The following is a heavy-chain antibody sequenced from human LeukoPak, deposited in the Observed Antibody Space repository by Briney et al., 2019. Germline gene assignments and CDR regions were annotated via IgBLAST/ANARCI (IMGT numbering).Heavy chain of an antibody. CDR2: IKQDGSDS. V-gene: IGHV3-7*02. Sequence: GGSLRLSCAASGFTFSSYWMSWVRQAPGRGLEWLANIKQDGSDSYYVASVKGRFTLSRDNAKNSLYLQMNSLRAEDTAVYYCAITNLVWGVIIDRFDYWGPGTLVTVSS. CDR3: AITNLVWGVIIDRFDY. D-gene: IGHD3-10*01. J-gene: IGHJ4*02. CDR1: GFTFSSYW.